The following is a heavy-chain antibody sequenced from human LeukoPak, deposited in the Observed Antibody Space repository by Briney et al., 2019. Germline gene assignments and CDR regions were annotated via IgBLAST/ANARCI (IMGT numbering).Heavy chain of an antibody. CDR3: AREGRVYYDILTGYYSAFDY. Sequence: ASVKVSCKASGYTFTGYYMHWVRQAPGQGLEWMGWINPNGGGTNYAQKFQGRVTMTRDTSISTAYMELSRLRSDDTAVYYCAREGRVYYDILTGYYSAFDYWGQGTLVTVSS. CDR2: INPNGGGT. D-gene: IGHD3-9*01. V-gene: IGHV1-2*02. J-gene: IGHJ4*02. CDR1: GYTFTGYY.